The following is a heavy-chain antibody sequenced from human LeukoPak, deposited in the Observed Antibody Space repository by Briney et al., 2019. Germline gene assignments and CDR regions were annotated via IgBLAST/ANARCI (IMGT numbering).Heavy chain of an antibody. Sequence: SGGSLRLSCAASGFTFSSYAMSWVRQAPGKGLEWVSAISGSGGSTYYADSVKGRFTISRDNSKNTLYLQMNSLRAEDTAVYYCAKDVPYSSGWSPYYYYGMDVWGQGTTVTVSS. CDR2: ISGSGGST. V-gene: IGHV3-23*01. J-gene: IGHJ6*02. CDR1: GFTFSSYA. D-gene: IGHD6-19*01. CDR3: AKDVPYSSGWSPYYYYGMDV.